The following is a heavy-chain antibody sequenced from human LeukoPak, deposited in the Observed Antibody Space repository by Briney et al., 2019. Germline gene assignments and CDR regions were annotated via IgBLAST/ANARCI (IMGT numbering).Heavy chain of an antibody. D-gene: IGHD6-19*01. CDR2: IRYDGSNK. CDR3: AKDGVAVAGNELYYYYYMDV. V-gene: IGHV3-30*02. Sequence: GGSLRLSCAASGFTFSSYGMHWVRQAPGKGLEWVAFIRYDGSNKYYADSVKGRFTISRDNSKNTLYLQMNSLRAEDTAVYYCAKDGVAVAGNELYYYYYMDVWGKGTTVTVSS. CDR1: GFTFSSYG. J-gene: IGHJ6*03.